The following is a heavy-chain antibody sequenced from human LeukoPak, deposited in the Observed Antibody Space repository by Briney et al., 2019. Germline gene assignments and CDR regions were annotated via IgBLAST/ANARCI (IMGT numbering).Heavy chain of an antibody. J-gene: IGHJ4*02. D-gene: IGHD4-17*01. CDR1: GFTVSSNY. CDR2: IYSGGST. Sequence: GGSLRLSCAASGFTVSSNYMSWVRQAPGKGLEWVSVIYSGGSTYYADSVKGRFTISRDNSKNTLYLQMNSLRAEDTAVYYCAKDSTVTTMDYWGQGTLVTVSS. CDR3: AKDSTVTTMDY. V-gene: IGHV3-53*01.